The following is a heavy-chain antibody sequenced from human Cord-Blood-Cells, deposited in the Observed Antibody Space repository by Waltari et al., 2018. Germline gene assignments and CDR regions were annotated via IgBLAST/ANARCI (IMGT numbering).Heavy chain of an antibody. Sequence: WSWIRQPPGKGLEWIGEINHSGSTNYNPSLKSRVTISVDTSKNQFSLKLSSVTAADTAVYYCARGGNVVVPAAIEEIDYWGQGTLVTVSS. V-gene: IGHV4-34*01. CDR2: INHSGST. D-gene: IGHD2-2*01. CDR3: ARGGNVVVPAAIEEIDY. J-gene: IGHJ4*02.